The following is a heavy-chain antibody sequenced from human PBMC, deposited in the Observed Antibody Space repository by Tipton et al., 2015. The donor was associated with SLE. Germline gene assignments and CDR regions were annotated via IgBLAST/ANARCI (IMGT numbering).Heavy chain of an antibody. CDR3: ARDQEDQGYSYGPDAFDI. Sequence: TLSLTCTVSGGSISSNNYYWGWIRQPPGKGLEWIGYIYYSGSTYYNPSLKSRVTISVDTSKNQFSLKLSSVTAADTAVYYCARDQEDQGYSYGPDAFDIWGQGTMVTVSS. V-gene: IGHV4-31*03. J-gene: IGHJ3*02. D-gene: IGHD5-18*01. CDR2: IYYSGST. CDR1: GGSISSNNYY.